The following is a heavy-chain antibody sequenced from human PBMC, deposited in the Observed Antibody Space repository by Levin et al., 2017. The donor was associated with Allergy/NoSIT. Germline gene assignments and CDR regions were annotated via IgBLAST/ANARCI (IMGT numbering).Heavy chain of an antibody. Sequence: SETLSLTCTVSGGSISSYYWSWIRQPPGKGLEWIGYIYYSGSTNYKPDLKSRVPLSVDTSKNQFSLKLSSVTAADTAVYYCARVKIAVAGRYYFDYWGQGTLVTVSS. CDR3: ARVKIAVAGRYYFDY. CDR1: GGSISSYY. D-gene: IGHD6-19*01. V-gene: IGHV4-59*01. CDR2: IYYSGST. J-gene: IGHJ4*02.